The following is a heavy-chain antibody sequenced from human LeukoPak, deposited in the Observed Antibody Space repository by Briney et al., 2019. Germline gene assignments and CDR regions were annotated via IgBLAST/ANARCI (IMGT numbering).Heavy chain of an antibody. CDR1: GFTFSSYS. V-gene: IGHV3-21*04. Sequence: PGGSLRLSCAASGFTFSSYSMNWVRQAPGKGLEWVSSISSSSSYIYYADSVKGRFTISRDNAKNSLYLQMNSLRAEDTAVYYCARAAMVFWCDWFDPWGQGTLVTVSS. J-gene: IGHJ5*02. CDR2: ISSSSSYI. D-gene: IGHD5-18*01. CDR3: ARAAMVFWCDWFDP.